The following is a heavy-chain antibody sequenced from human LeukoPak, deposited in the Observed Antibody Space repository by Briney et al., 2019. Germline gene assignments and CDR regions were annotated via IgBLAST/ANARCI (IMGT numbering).Heavy chain of an antibody. D-gene: IGHD5-18*01. CDR3: ARDFDFEALVP. Sequence: PGGSLRLPCAASGFTFSSYEMNWVRQAPGKGLEWVSYISSSGSTIYYADSVKGRFTISRDNAKNSLYLQMNSLRAEDTAVYYCARDFDFEALVPWGQGTLVTVSS. CDR2: ISSSGSTI. CDR1: GFTFSSYE. V-gene: IGHV3-48*03. J-gene: IGHJ5*02.